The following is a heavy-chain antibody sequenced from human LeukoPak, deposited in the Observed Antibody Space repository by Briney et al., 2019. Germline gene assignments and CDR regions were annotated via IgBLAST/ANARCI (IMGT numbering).Heavy chain of an antibody. CDR3: VRQMVGASFDF. J-gene: IGHJ4*02. V-gene: IGHV3-7*01. CDR2: INQDGSET. CDR1: GFTFSSYW. Sequence: GGSLRLSCAASGFTFSSYWMSWVRQAPGKGLEWVANINQDGSETYYVDSPRGRFTFSRDNAENSVFLQMNSLRAEDTAIYYCVRQMVGASFDFWGQGTLVTVSS. D-gene: IGHD1-26*01.